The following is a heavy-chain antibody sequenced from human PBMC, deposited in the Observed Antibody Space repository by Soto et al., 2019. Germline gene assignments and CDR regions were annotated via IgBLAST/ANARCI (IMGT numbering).Heavy chain of an antibody. CDR3: ARQRTSVVTQAYFDV. J-gene: IGHJ4*02. D-gene: IGHD2-21*02. Sequence: SLTCTVTGHSISSRSYYWGWIRQPPGKGLEWIGSIYYSGSTYNNPSLRSRVSMSIDTSKDQFSLKLKSVTAADTALYFCARQRTSVVTQAYFDVWGQGSLVTVSA. V-gene: IGHV4-39*01. CDR1: GHSISSRSYY. CDR2: IYYSGST.